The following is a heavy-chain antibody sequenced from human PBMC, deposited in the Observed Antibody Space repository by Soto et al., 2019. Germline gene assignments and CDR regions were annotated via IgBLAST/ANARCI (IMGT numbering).Heavy chain of an antibody. V-gene: IGHV1-69*02. J-gene: IGHJ4*02. CDR2: IIPILGIA. Sequence: QVQLVQSRAEVKKPGSSVKVSCKASGGTFSSYTISWVRQAPGQGLEWMGRIIPILGIANYAQKFQGRVTITADKSTSTAYMELSSLRSEDTAVYYCARLTDIVVVPAATWGQGTLVTVSS. CDR1: GGTFSSYT. D-gene: IGHD2-2*01. CDR3: ARLTDIVVVPAAT.